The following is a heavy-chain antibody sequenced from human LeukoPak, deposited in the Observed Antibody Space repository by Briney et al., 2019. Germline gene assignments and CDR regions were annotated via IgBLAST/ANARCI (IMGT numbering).Heavy chain of an antibody. D-gene: IGHD2-8*02. V-gene: IGHV1-46*01. CDR3: AREESGGYFDY. Sequence: ASVKVSCKASGYTFSNYYMHWVRQAPGQGLEWMGLINSTGTGTNYAQKFRGRVTLTRDTSTTTVYMELSSLRSEDSAVYYCAREESGGYFDYWGQGTLVTVSS. CDR2: INSTGTGT. J-gene: IGHJ4*02. CDR1: GYTFSNYY.